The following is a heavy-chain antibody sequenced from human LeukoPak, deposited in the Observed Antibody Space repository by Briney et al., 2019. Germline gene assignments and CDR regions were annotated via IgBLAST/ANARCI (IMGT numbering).Heavy chain of an antibody. CDR1: GFIFNTYG. CDR2: IRNDGSDK. CDR3: AKDRAYGQFLWGNDY. V-gene: IGHV3-30*02. Sequence: GGSLRLSCAASGFIFNTYGMHWVRQAPGKGLEWVAFIRNDGSDKYYAVSVKGRFTISRDNSKNTLYLQMNSLRVEDTALYYCAKDRAYGQFLWGNDYWGQGTLVTVSS. D-gene: IGHD2-21*01. J-gene: IGHJ4*02.